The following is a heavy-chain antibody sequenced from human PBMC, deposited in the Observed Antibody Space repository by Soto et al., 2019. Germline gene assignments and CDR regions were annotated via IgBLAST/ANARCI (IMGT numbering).Heavy chain of an antibody. CDR2: INHSGST. D-gene: IGHD5-12*01. CDR3: ARGTRRKGWLQLRIAFDI. Sequence: PEETLSLTCAVYGGSFSGYYWSWIRQPPGKGLEWIGEINHSGSTNYNPSLKSRVTISVDTSKNQFSLKLSSVTAADTAVYYCARGTRRKGWLQLRIAFDIWGQGTMVTVSS. V-gene: IGHV4-34*01. J-gene: IGHJ3*02. CDR1: GGSFSGYY.